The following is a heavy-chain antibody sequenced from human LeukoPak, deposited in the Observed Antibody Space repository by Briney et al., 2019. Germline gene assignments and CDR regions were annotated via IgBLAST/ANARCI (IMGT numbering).Heavy chain of an antibody. D-gene: IGHD3-22*01. J-gene: IGHJ4*02. V-gene: IGHV4-59*11. CDR2: ISYSGTT. CDR1: GGSISSHY. CDR3: ASSSYYDSSGPTFDY. Sequence: PSETLSLTCTVSGGSISSHYWSWIRQPPGKGLEWIGYISYSGTTNYKPSLKSRVTISVDTSKNQFSLKLSSVTAADTAVYCCASSSYYDSSGPTFDYWGQGTLVTVSS.